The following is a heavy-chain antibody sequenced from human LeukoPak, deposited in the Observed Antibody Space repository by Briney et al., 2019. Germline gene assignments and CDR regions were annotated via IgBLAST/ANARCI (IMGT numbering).Heavy chain of an antibody. D-gene: IGHD6-19*01. J-gene: IGHJ4*02. CDR1: GFTFSGSA. CDR3: ARGRMAGTYVFDS. Sequence: PGGSLKLSCAASGFTFSGSAMHWVRQASGKGLEWVGRIRSKANSYATAYAASVKGRFTISRDDSKNTAYLQMNSLKTEDTAVYYCARGRMAGTYVFDSRGQGTLVTVSS. CDR2: IRSKANSYAT. V-gene: IGHV3-73*01.